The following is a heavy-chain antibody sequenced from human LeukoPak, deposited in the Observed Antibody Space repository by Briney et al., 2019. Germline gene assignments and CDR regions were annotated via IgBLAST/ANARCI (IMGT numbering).Heavy chain of an antibody. J-gene: IGHJ4*02. D-gene: IGHD5-18*01. CDR3: ARVKDTAMVPLFDY. V-gene: IGHV1-46*01. CDR1: GYTFTMYY. Sequence: GASVKVSCKASGYTFTMYYIHWVRQAPGQGLEWMGMINPSDGATTYAQRFQGRVTMTRDMSTTTVYMDLRSLRSEDTAVYYCARVKDTAMVPLFDYWGQGTLVTVSS. CDR2: INPSDGAT.